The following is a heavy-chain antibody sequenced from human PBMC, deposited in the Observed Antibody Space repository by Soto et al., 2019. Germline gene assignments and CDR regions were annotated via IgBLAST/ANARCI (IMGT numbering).Heavy chain of an antibody. CDR2: IKQDGSEK. J-gene: IGHJ3*02. CDR3: ARGPWCTNGVCYLQDSDIVVGDTLIVVTPEMNAFDI. D-gene: IGHD2-8*01. V-gene: IGHV3-7*03. CDR1: GFTFSSYW. Sequence: EVQLVESGGGLVQPGGSLRLSCAASGFTFSSYWMSWVRQAPGKGLEWVANIKQDGSEKYYVDSVKGRFTISRDNAKNSLYLQMNSLRADDTAGYYCARGPWCTNGVCYLQDSDIVVGDTLIVVTPEMNAFDIWGQGTMVTVSS.